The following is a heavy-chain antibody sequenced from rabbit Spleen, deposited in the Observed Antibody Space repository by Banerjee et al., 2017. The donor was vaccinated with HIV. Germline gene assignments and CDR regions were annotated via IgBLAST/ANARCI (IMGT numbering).Heavy chain of an antibody. CDR3: AINSNL. V-gene: IGHV1S40*01. CDR2: IDIGSGNA. J-gene: IGHJ4*01. CDR1: GFSFSSSYW. Sequence: QSLEESGGDLVKPGASLTLTCAASGFSFSSSYWISWVRQAPRKGLEWVGCIDIGSGNAYYTSWAKGRFTISKTSSTTVTLQMTSLTAADTATYFCAINSNLWGQGTLVTVS.